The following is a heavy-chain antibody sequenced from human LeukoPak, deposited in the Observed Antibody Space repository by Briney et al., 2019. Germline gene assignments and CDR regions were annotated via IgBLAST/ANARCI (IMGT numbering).Heavy chain of an antibody. V-gene: IGHV3-30*18. CDR2: ISYDGSNE. Sequence: GKSLRLSCAASGFTFSSYGMHWVRQAPGKGLEWVALISYDGSNEYYTDSVKGRFTISRDNSKNTLYLQMNSLRAEDTAVYYCAKVRTGHYFDYWGQGTLVTVSS. CDR3: AKVRTGHYFDY. D-gene: IGHD3/OR15-3a*01. J-gene: IGHJ4*02. CDR1: GFTFSSYG.